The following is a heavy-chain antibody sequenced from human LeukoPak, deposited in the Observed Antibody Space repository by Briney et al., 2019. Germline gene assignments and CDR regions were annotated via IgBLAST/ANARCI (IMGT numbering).Heavy chain of an antibody. D-gene: IGHD3-10*01. J-gene: IGHJ1*01. CDR2: INGDGSTT. CDR3: AREGTVRGVDAEYFQH. CDR1: GFTFSSYW. V-gene: IGHV3-74*01. Sequence: GGSLRLSCAASGFTFSSYWMHWVRQAPGKGLVWVSRINGDGSTTTYADSVTGRFTISRDNSKNTLYLQMNSLRAEDTAVYYCAREGTVRGVDAEYFQHWGQGTLVTVSS.